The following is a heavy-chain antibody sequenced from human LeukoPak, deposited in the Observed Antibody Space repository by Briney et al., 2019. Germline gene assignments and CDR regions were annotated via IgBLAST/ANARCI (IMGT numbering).Heavy chain of an antibody. J-gene: IGHJ4*02. CDR3: ASAVSTWEQFDY. CDR2: INHSGST. CDR1: GGSFSGYY. D-gene: IGHD1-26*01. Sequence: PSETLSLTCAVFGGSFSGYYWGWIRQPPGKGLEWIGEINHSGSTNYNPSLKSRVTISVDTSKNQFSLKLSSVTAADTAVYFCASAVSTWEQFDYWGQGTLVTVSS. V-gene: IGHV4-34*01.